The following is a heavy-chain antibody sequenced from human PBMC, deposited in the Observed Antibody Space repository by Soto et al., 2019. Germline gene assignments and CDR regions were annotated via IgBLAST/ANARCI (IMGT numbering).Heavy chain of an antibody. V-gene: IGHV3-23*01. D-gene: IGHD3-22*01. Sequence: EVQLLESGGGLVQPGGSLRLSCAASGFTFSSYAMSWVRQAPGKGLEWVSAISGSGGSTYYADSVKGRFTISRDNSKNTQYLQINSLRAEDTAVYYCAKGYYDSSGYYYLIVDYWGQGTLVTVST. CDR1: GFTFSSYA. CDR2: ISGSGGST. J-gene: IGHJ4*02. CDR3: AKGYYDSSGYYYLIVDY.